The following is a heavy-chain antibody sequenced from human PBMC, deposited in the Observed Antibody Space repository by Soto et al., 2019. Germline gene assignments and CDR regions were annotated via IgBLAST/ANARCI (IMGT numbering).Heavy chain of an antibody. J-gene: IGHJ4*02. CDR1: GASISSDSFY. D-gene: IGHD3-10*01. CDR3: ASRQNGEYRNSDFFDS. Sequence: SETLSLTCTVSGASISSDSFYWGWIRQPPGKGLEWIGTFYYSGNIYYNPSLRRRVTLSVATSNNRFSLRLTSVTAADTAIYYCASRQNGEYRNSDFFDSWGQGTLVTVSS. CDR2: FYYSGNI. V-gene: IGHV4-39*02.